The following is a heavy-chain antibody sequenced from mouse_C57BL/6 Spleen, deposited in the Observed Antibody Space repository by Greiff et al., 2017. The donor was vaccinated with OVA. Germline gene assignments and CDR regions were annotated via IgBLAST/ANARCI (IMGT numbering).Heavy chain of an antibody. J-gene: IGHJ4*01. V-gene: IGHV5-17*01. Sequence: EVQLVESGGGLVKPGGSLKLSCAASGFTFSDYGMHWVRQAPEKGLEWVAYISSGSSTIYYADTVKGRFTISRDNAKNTLFLQRTSLRSEDTAMYYCARQELHYYAMDYWGQGTSVTVSS. CDR3: ARQELHYYAMDY. CDR1: GFTFSDYG. D-gene: IGHD1-3*01. CDR2: ISSGSSTI.